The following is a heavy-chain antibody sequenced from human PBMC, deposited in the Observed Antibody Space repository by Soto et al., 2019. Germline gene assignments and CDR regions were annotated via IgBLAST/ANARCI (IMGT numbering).Heavy chain of an antibody. J-gene: IGHJ4*02. Sequence: GESLKISCKGSGYSFTSYWISWVRQMPGKGLEWMGRIDPSDSYTNYSPSFQGHVTISADKSISTAYLQWSSLKASDTAMYYCARLEWGIAVSGTEDWLDYWGQGTLVTVSS. CDR2: IDPSDSYT. CDR1: GYSFTSYW. D-gene: IGHD6-19*01. V-gene: IGHV5-10-1*01. CDR3: ARLEWGIAVSGTEDWLDY.